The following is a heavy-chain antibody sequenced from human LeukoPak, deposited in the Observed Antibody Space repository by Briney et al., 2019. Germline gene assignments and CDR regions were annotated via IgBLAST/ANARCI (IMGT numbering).Heavy chain of an antibody. CDR2: ISAGNGNT. CDR3: ARGRFGPLITMVRGVFDY. V-gene: IGHV1-3*01. Sequence: ASVKVSCKASGYTFTSYAMHWVRQAPGQRLEWMGWISAGNGNTKYSQKFQGRVTITRDTSASTAYMELSSLRSEDTAVYYCARGRFGPLITMVRGVFDYWGQGTLVTVSS. CDR1: GYTFTSYA. J-gene: IGHJ4*02. D-gene: IGHD3-10*01.